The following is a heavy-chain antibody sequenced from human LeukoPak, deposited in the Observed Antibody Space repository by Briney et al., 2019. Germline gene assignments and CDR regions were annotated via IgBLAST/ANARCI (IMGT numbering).Heavy chain of an antibody. CDR3: AKDATACGGDCYSDY. CDR1: GFTFDTYG. V-gene: IGHV3-23*01. J-gene: IGHJ4*02. D-gene: IGHD2-21*02. Sequence: GGSLRLSCAASGFTFDTYGMSWVRQAPGKGLEWVSSLSSNSANTYYADSVKGRFTISRDNSKNTLYLQMNSLRAEDTAVYYCAKDATACGGDCYSDYSGQGTLVTVSS. CDR2: LSSNSANT.